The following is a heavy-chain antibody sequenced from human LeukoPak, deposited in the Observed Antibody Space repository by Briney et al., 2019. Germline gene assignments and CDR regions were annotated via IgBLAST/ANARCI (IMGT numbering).Heavy chain of an antibody. CDR2: ISSSSSPI. V-gene: IGHV3-48*02. J-gene: IGHJ4*02. D-gene: IGHD1-20*01. CDR3: ARVNWNDVGSFDY. CDR1: GFTFSNYI. Sequence: GGSLRLSCAASGFTFSNYIMNWVRQAPGKGLEWLSYISSSSSPIYYADSVKGRFTISRDNAKNSLYLQMNSLGDEDTGVYYCARVNWNDVGSFDYWGQGTLVTVSS.